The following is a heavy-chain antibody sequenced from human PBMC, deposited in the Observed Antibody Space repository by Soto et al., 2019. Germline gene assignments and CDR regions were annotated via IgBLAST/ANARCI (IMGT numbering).Heavy chain of an antibody. Sequence: EVQLLESGGGLVQPGGSLRLSCAASGFPFSSYFMTWVRQAPGKGLEWVSAITGSGDTTYYADYVKARFTISRDNSKNTLYLQMNSLRDEDTALYYCAKVFGVVIGFDYWGQGTLVTVSS. D-gene: IGHD3-3*01. J-gene: IGHJ4*02. CDR3: AKVFGVVIGFDY. CDR1: GFPFSSYF. V-gene: IGHV3-23*01. CDR2: ITGSGDTT.